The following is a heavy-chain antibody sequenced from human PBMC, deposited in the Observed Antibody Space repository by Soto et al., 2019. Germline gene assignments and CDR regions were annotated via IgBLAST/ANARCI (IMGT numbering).Heavy chain of an antibody. CDR3: AGDTYYYDSSGYAKFDY. D-gene: IGHD3-22*01. V-gene: IGHV1-69*01. Sequence: QVQLVQSGAEVKKPGSSVKVSCKASGGTFSSYAISWVRQAPGQGLEWMGGIIPIFGTANYAQKFQGRVTITADESTSTAYRELSSLRSEDTAVYYCAGDTYYYDSSGYAKFDYWGQGTLVTVSS. CDR2: IIPIFGTA. CDR1: GGTFSSYA. J-gene: IGHJ4*02.